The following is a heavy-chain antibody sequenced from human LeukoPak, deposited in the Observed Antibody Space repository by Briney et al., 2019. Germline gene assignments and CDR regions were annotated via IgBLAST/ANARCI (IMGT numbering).Heavy chain of an antibody. Sequence: GGSLRLSCAASGFTFTSYGMHWVRQAPGKGLEWVAFVRYDGSGKYYVDSVKGRFTISRDDSRNTVYLQMNSLRAEDTAVYYCAKGSFSCTSSSCPQYYYYMDVWGKGTTVTVSS. CDR2: VRYDGSGK. D-gene: IGHD2-2*01. CDR3: AKGSFSCTSSSCPQYYYYMDV. J-gene: IGHJ6*03. V-gene: IGHV3-30*02. CDR1: GFTFTSYG.